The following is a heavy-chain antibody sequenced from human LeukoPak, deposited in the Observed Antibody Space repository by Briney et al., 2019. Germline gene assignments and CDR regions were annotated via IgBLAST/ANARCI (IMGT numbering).Heavy chain of an antibody. V-gene: IGHV3-48*03. CDR3: ASYHTLGYCSGGSCPQTYY. CDR1: GFTFSSYE. D-gene: IGHD2-15*01. Sequence: PGGSLRLSCAASGFTFSSYEMNWVRQAPGKGLEWVSYISSSGSTIYYADPVKGRFTISRDNAKNSLYLQMNSLRAEDTAVYYCASYHTLGYCSGGSCPQTYYWGQGTLVTVSS. CDR2: ISSSGSTI. J-gene: IGHJ4*02.